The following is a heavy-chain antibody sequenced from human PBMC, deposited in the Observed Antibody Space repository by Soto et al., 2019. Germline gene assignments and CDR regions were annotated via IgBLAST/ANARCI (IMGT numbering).Heavy chain of an antibody. V-gene: IGHV1-2*04. CDR2: MNPNSGGT. D-gene: IGHD6-13*01. J-gene: IGHJ6*02. CDR3: ARDPRGAAAGKGVYYYSGMDV. CDR1: GYTFTSYD. Sequence: ASVKVSCKASGYTFTSYDINWVRQATGQGLEWMGWMNPNSGGTNYAQKFQGWVTMTRDTSISTAYMELSRLRSDDTAVYYCARDPRGAAAGKGVYYYSGMDVWGQGTTVTVSS.